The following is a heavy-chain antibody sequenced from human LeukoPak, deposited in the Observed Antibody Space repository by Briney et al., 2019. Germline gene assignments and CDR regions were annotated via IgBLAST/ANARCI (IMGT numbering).Heavy chain of an antibody. CDR3: ARDSYYYDSSGS. CDR2: INHSGST. D-gene: IGHD3-22*01. Sequence: SETLSLTCTVSGGSFSGYYWSWIRQPPGKGLEWIGEINHSGSTNYNPSLKSRVTISVDTSKNQFSLKLSSVTAADTAVYYCARDSYYYDSSGSWGQGTLVTVSS. J-gene: IGHJ5*02. CDR1: GGSFSGYY. V-gene: IGHV4-34*01.